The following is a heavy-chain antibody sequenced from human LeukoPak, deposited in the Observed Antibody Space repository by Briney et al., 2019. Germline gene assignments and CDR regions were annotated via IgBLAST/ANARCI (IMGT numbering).Heavy chain of an antibody. Sequence: GGSLRLSCAASGFTFSSYSMNWVRQAPGKGLEWVSSISSSSSYIYYADSVKGRFTISRDNAKNSLYLQMNSLRAEDTAVYYCARANPSYGMIVVDFDYWGQGTLVTVSS. D-gene: IGHD3-22*01. J-gene: IGHJ4*02. V-gene: IGHV3-21*01. CDR3: ARANPSYGMIVVDFDY. CDR2: ISSSSSYI. CDR1: GFTFSSYS.